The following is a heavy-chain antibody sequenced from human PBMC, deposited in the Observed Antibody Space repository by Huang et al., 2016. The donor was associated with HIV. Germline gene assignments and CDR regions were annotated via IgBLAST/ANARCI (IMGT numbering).Heavy chain of an antibody. CDR2: TDYRSKWDS. V-gene: IGHV6-1*01. CDR1: GDSVFSNGVA. J-gene: IGHJ6*02. D-gene: IGHD2-21*01. CDR3: ARGKYSGMDV. Sequence: QVQLQQSGLGLVKPSQTLSLTCAISGDSVFSNGVAWNWIRQSPSRGVEWLGRTDYRSKWDSESAVSVKSRITITPDTSKNQFSLQLNSVTPEDTAVYYCARGKYSGMDVWGQGTTVTVSS.